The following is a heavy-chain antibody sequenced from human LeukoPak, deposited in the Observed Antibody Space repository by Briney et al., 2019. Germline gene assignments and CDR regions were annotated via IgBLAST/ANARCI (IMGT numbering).Heavy chain of an antibody. CDR1: GFTFSDYY. Sequence: GGSLRLSCAASGFTFSDYYMSWIRHAPGKGLEWISFISSSGSTIYYADSVKGRFTISRDNAKNSLYLQMNSLRAEDTAVYYCAKGSRIYDYVWTFDYWGQGTLVTVSS. CDR2: ISSSGSTI. V-gene: IGHV3-11*04. J-gene: IGHJ4*02. CDR3: AKGSRIYDYVWTFDY. D-gene: IGHD3-16*01.